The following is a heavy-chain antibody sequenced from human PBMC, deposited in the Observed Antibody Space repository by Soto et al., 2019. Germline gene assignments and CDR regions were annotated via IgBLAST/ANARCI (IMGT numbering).Heavy chain of an antibody. CDR2: ISGSGAGA. J-gene: IGHJ4*02. V-gene: IGHV3-23*01. Sequence: PGGSLRLSCAVSGFTFSGHAMTWDSQAPGKRLEWVAGISGSGAGAYYADSVKGRFIISRDNSKSTLHLQMNSLRAEDTALYYGAKSLPYAYDFLPGYDSWGQGARVPVSS. CDR1: GFTFSGHA. D-gene: IGHD3-9*01. CDR3: AKSLPYAYDFLPGYDS.